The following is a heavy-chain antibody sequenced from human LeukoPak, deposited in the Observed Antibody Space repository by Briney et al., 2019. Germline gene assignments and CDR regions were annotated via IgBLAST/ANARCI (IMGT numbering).Heavy chain of an antibody. CDR3: AREAAMVNCFDY. CDR2: INPNSGGT. J-gene: IGHJ4*02. V-gene: IGHV1-2*02. D-gene: IGHD5-18*01. CDR1: GGTFSSYA. Sequence: ASVTVSCKASGGTFSSYAISWVRQAPGQGLEWMGWINPNSGGTNYAQKFQGRVTMTRDTSISTAYMELSRLRSDDTAVYYCAREAAMVNCFDYWGQGTLVTVSS.